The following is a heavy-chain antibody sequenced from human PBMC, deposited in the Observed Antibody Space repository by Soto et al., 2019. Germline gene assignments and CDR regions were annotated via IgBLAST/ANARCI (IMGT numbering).Heavy chain of an antibody. V-gene: IGHV3-20*04. D-gene: IGHD3-10*01. CDR2: INWNGGST. Sequence: PGGSLRLSCAASGFTFDDYGMSWVRQAPGKGLEWVSGINWNGGSTGYADSVKGRFTISRDNAKNSLYPQMNSLRAEDTALYYCARDQTPDGSGSDFLGDPKRMDVWGQGTTVTVSS. CDR3: ARDQTPDGSGSDFLGDPKRMDV. J-gene: IGHJ6*02. CDR1: GFTFDDYG.